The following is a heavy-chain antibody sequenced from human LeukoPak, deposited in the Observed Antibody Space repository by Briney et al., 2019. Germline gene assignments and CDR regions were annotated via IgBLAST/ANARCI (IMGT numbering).Heavy chain of an antibody. CDR1: GGSFSSYY. J-gene: IGHJ4*02. D-gene: IGHD3-16*01. Sequence: SETLSLTCAVYGGSFSSYYWSWIRQPPGKGLEWIGYIYYSGSTNYNPSLKSRVTISVDTSKNQFSLKLSSVTAADTAVYYCARGSLGVPYYFDYWGQGTLVTVSS. CDR2: IYYSGST. CDR3: ARGSLGVPYYFDY. V-gene: IGHV4-59*01.